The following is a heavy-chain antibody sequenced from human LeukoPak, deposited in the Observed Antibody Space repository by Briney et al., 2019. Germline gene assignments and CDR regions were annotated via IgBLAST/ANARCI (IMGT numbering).Heavy chain of an antibody. D-gene: IGHD5-12*01. J-gene: IGHJ5*02. CDR3: ARLDSGYGYRGAGPLP. V-gene: IGHV4-34*01. CDR1: GGSISSYY. CDR2: INHSGST. Sequence: SETLSLTCTVSGGSISSYYWSWIRQPPGKGLEWIGEINHSGSTNYNPSLKSRVTISVDTSKNQFSLKLSSVTAADTAVYYCARLDSGYGYRGAGPLPWGQGTLVTVSS.